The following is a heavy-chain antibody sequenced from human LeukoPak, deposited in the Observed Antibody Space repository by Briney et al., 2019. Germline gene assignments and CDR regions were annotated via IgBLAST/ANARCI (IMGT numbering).Heavy chain of an antibody. J-gene: IGHJ4*02. D-gene: IGHD3-3*01. CDR1: GFTFSSYA. CDR2: ISGSGSTT. CDR3: AKGAYYAD. V-gene: IGHV3-23*01. Sequence: PGGSLRLSCAASGFTFSSYAMNWVRQAPGKGLEWVSAISGSGSTTYYADSVKGRFTSSRDNSKNTLYLQMNGLRAEDTAVYYCAKGAYYADWGQGTLVAVSS.